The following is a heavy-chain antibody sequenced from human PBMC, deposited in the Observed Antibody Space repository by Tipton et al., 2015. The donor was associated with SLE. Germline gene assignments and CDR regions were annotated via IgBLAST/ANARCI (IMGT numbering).Heavy chain of an antibody. CDR3: ARGLTDGFDY. J-gene: IGHJ4*02. CDR1: GFTLSHFA. CDR2: ISYDGNNK. V-gene: IGHV3-30-3*01. D-gene: IGHD3-16*01. Sequence: SLRLSCAASGFTLSHFAMHWVRQAPGKGPEWVTLISYDGNNKDYADSVKGRFTISRDNSKNTLDLQMNSLRAEDTAVYYCARGLTDGFDYWGQGILVTVSS.